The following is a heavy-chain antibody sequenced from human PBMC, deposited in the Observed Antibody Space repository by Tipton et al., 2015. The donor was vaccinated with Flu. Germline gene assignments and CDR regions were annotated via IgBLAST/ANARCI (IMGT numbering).Heavy chain of an antibody. V-gene: IGHV4-38-2*02. Sequence: TLSLTCTVSGYSISSGYYWGWIRQPPGKGLEWIGSIYHSGSTYYNPSLKSRVTISVDTSKNQFPLKLSSVTAADTAVYYWARLPYAGSYLGCMDVWGQGTTVTVSS. CDR3: ARLPYAGSYLGCMDV. D-gene: IGHD3-10*01. CDR1: GYSISSGYY. J-gene: IGHJ6*02. CDR2: IYHSGST.